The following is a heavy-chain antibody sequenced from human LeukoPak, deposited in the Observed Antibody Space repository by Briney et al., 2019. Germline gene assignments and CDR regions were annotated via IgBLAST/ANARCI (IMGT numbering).Heavy chain of an antibody. V-gene: IGHV3-23*01. CDR1: GFTFSSYT. Sequence: GGSLRLSCAASGFTFSSYTMSWVRQAPGKGLEWVSTITTSDGNTYYADSVKGRFTVSRDNSKNTLYPQMNSLRAEDTAVYYCAKDGGLWVSAHWGDSWGRGTLVTVSS. J-gene: IGHJ4*02. D-gene: IGHD7-27*01. CDR2: ITTSDGNT. CDR3: AKDGGLWVSAHWGDS.